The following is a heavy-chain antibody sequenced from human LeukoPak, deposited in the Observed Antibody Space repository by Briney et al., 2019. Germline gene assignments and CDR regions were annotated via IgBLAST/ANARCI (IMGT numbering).Heavy chain of an antibody. CDR2: ISGSGGST. CDR1: GFTFSSYA. Sequence: GGSLRLSCAASGFTFSSYAMSWVRQAPGKGLEWVSAISGSGGSTYYADSVKGRFTISRDNSKNTVYLQMNSLRVEDMAVYYCAKDRGSSGWYVDYWGQGTLVTVSS. CDR3: AKDRGSSGWYVDY. J-gene: IGHJ4*02. D-gene: IGHD6-19*01. V-gene: IGHV3-23*01.